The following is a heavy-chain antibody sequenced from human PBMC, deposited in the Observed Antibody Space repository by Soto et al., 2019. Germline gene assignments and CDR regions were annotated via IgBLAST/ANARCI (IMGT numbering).Heavy chain of an antibody. CDR2: IWYDGSKK. CDR3: ASRVAVPGTDYYYGMDV. CDR1: GFTFSNYG. Sequence: QVQWVESGGGVVQPGRSLRLSCAASGFTFSNYGMHWVRQAPGKGLEWVAVIWYDGSKKYYGDSVKGRITISRDNSKNTLYLQMNSLRAEDTAVYYCASRVAVPGTDYYYGMDVWGQGTTVTVSS. D-gene: IGHD6-19*01. J-gene: IGHJ6*02. V-gene: IGHV3-33*01.